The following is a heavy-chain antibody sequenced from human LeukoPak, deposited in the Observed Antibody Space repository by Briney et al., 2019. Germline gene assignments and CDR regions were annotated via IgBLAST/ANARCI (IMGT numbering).Heavy chain of an antibody. CDR3: ARGTPFGAY. J-gene: IGHJ4*02. Sequence: PGGSLRLSCAASGFTFSSHWMHWVRQAPGKGLEWVANIKEDGNEKYYVDSVRGRFIISRDNAKNSLYLQMNSLRGEDTAMYYCARGTPFGAYWGQGTLVTVST. V-gene: IGHV3-7*03. CDR2: IKEDGNEK. CDR1: GFTFSSHW. D-gene: IGHD3-16*01.